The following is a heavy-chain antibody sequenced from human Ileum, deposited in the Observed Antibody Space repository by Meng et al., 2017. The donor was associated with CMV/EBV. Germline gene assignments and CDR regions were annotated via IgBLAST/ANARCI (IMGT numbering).Heavy chain of an antibody. CDR3: ARVRDYGPIDY. D-gene: IGHD4-17*01. V-gene: IGHV1-46*01. J-gene: IGHJ4*02. CDR2: FNPSGGYT. CDR1: GYTFTSYY. Sequence: VQLLHAGAVCKKPGASVKVSCKASGYTFTSYYMHWVRQAPGQGLEWMGVFNPSGGYTNYAQDFKGRVTMTRDTSTTTVSMDLSSLRSEDTAVYYCARVRDYGPIDYWGQGTLVTVSS.